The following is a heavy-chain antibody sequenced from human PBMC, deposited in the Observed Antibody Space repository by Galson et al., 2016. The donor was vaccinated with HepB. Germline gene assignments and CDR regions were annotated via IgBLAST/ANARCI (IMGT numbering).Heavy chain of an antibody. J-gene: IGHJ6*02. CDR1: GFRFSGYA. V-gene: IGHV3-23*01. CDR2: ISGSGEHI. Sequence: SLRLSCAASGFRFSGYAMTWVRQAPGKGLEWVSGISGSGEHIYYADNVKGRFTISRDNYKTTLYVQMTSLRVEDTAVYYWAKGSIWVSAALYGMDVWGQGTTVTVSS. D-gene: IGHD2-21*01. CDR3: AKGSIWVSAALYGMDV.